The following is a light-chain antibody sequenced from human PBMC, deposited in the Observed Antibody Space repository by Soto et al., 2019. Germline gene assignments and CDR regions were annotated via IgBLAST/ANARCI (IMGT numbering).Light chain of an antibody. J-gene: IGKJ4*01. Sequence: EIVLTQSPATLSLSPGERATLSCRASQSVSSYLAWYQQKPGQAPRLLIYDASNRSTGIPARFSGSGSGTDFTLNISSLEPEDFEVYYCQQSSNWLTCGGGTKVEIK. V-gene: IGKV3-11*01. CDR2: DAS. CDR1: QSVSSY. CDR3: QQSSNWLT.